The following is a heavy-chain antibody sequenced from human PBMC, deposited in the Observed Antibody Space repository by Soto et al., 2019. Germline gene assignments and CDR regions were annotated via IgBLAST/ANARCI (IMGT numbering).Heavy chain of an antibody. CDR1: GGTFSSYA. CDR2: IIPIFGTA. J-gene: IGHJ4*02. V-gene: IGHV1-69*13. D-gene: IGHD2-2*01. CDR3: ARGALGYCISTSCYFFDY. Sequence: ASVKVSCKASGGTFSSYAISCVRQAPGQGLEWMGGIIPIFGTANYAQKFQGRVTITADESTSTAYMELSSLRSEDTAVYYCARGALGYCISTSCYFFDYWGQGTLVTSPQ.